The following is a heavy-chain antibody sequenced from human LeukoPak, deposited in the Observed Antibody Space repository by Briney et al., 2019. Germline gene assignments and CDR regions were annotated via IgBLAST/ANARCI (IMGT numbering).Heavy chain of an antibody. Sequence: VASVKVSCKASGGTFSSYAISWVRQAPGQGLEWMGGIIPIFGTANYAQKFQGRVTITADESTSTAYMELSSLRSEDTAVYYCARDRSYCSSTSCYTGGWFDPWGQGTLVTVSS. CDR1: GGTFSSYA. CDR2: IIPIFGTA. V-gene: IGHV1-69*13. D-gene: IGHD2-2*02. J-gene: IGHJ5*02. CDR3: ARDRSYCSSTSCYTGGWFDP.